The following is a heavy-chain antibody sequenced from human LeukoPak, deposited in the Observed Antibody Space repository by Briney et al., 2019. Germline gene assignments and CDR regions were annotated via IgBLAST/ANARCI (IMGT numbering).Heavy chain of an antibody. CDR2: IYYSGST. J-gene: IGHJ4*02. Sequence: PSETLSLTCTVSGGSISSYYWRWIRQPPGKGLEWIGYIYYSGSTNYNPSLKSRVTITVDTSKNQFSLKLSSVTAADTAVYYCARVGYCIGGSCHTPSFDYWGQGTRVTVSS. V-gene: IGHV4-59*01. CDR1: GGSISSYY. CDR3: ARVGYCIGGSCHTPSFDY. D-gene: IGHD2-15*01.